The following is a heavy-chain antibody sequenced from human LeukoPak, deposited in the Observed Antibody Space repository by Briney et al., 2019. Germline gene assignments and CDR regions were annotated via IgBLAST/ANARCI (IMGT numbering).Heavy chain of an antibody. CDR3: AKEDSPYTGSLSPFDY. V-gene: IGHV3-21*01. D-gene: IGHD2-8*02. J-gene: IGHJ4*02. CDR1: GFTFSSYS. CDR2: ITSSSNYI. Sequence: GGSLRLSCAASGFTFSSYSMNWVRQAPGKGLEWVSSITSSSNYIYYADSVQGRFTISRDNAKSSLFLQLNSLRAEDTAVYYCAKEDSPYTGSLSPFDYWGQGTLVTVSS.